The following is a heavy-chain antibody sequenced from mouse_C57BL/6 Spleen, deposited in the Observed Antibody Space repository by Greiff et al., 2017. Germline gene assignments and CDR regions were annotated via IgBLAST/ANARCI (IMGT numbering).Heavy chain of an antibody. Sequence: VQLQQSGAELVKPGASVKISCKASGYAFSSYWMNWVKQRPGTGLEWIGQIYPGDGDTNYNGKFKGKATLTADKSSSTAYMQLSSLTSEDSAVYFCARSPHYYAMDYWGQGTSVTVSS. CDR2: IYPGDGDT. CDR3: ARSPHYYAMDY. V-gene: IGHV1-80*01. J-gene: IGHJ4*01. CDR1: GYAFSSYW.